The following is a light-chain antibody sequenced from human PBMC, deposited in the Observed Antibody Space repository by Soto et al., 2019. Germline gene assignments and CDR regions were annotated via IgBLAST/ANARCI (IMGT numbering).Light chain of an antibody. Sequence: EIVMTQSPATLSVSPGERATLSCRASQSVDGYLAWYQQKPGQPPRLLFSGASSRATGIPDRFSGSGSGTDFTLTISRLEPEDFAMYFCQQYGGSPITFGQGTRLEIK. CDR2: GAS. J-gene: IGKJ5*01. CDR3: QQYGGSPIT. V-gene: IGKV3-20*01. CDR1: QSVDGY.